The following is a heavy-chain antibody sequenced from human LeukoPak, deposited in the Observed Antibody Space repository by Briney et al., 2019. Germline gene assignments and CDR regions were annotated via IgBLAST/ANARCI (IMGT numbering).Heavy chain of an antibody. J-gene: IGHJ4*02. V-gene: IGHV3-66*01. CDR3: AREDFTMVRGGIDY. CDR1: GFTVSSNY. CDR2: IYSGGST. D-gene: IGHD3-10*01. Sequence: PGGSLRLSCAASGFTVSSNYMSWVRQAPGKGLEWVSVIYSGGSTYYADSVKGRFTISRDNSKNTLYLQMNSLRAEDTAVYYCAREDFTMVRGGIDYWGQGTLVTVSS.